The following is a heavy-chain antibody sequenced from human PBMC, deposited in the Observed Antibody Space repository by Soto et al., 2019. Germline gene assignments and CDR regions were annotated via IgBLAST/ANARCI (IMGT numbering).Heavy chain of an antibody. CDR2: IYHSGST. V-gene: IGHV4-4*02. Sequence: AETLSLTCAVSGGSISSSNWWSWVRQPPGKGLEWIGEIYHSGSTNYNPSLKSRVTISVDKSKNQFSLKLSSVTAADTAVYYCARDAGPIAVATGFDYWGQGTLVTVSS. CDR3: ARDAGPIAVATGFDY. J-gene: IGHJ4*02. D-gene: IGHD6-19*01. CDR1: GGSISSSNW.